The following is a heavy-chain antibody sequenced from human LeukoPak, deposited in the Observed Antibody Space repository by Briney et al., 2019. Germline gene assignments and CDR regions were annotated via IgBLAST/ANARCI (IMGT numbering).Heavy chain of an antibody. CDR1: GGSFSGYY. CDR3: ARGCGGGNSYFWFDP. Sequence: PSETLSLTCAVYGGSFSGYYWSWIRQPPGKGLEWIGEINHSGSTNYNPSLKSQVTISVDTSKNQFSLKLSSVTAADTAVYYRARGCGGGNSYFWFDPWGQGTLVTVSS. D-gene: IGHD2-21*02. J-gene: IGHJ5*02. V-gene: IGHV4-34*01. CDR2: INHSGST.